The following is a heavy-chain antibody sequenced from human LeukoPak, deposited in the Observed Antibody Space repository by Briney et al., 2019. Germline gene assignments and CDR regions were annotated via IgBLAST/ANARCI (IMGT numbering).Heavy chain of an antibody. CDR2: IHTSGST. CDR3: ARVRSADYYDSSGYYSLDY. J-gene: IGHJ4*02. D-gene: IGHD3-22*01. CDR1: GGSISSYY. V-gene: IGHV4-4*07. Sequence: SETLSLTCTVSGGSISSYYWSWIRQPAGKGLEWIGRIHTSGSTNYNPSLKSRVTMSIDTSKNQFSLKLSSVTAADTAVYYCARVRSADYYDSSGYYSLDYWGQGTLVTVSS.